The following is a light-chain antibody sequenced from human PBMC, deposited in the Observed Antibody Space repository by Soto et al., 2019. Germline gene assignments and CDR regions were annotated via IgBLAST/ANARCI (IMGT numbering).Light chain of an antibody. CDR2: DAS. CDR1: QSVSSY. CDR3: QQRSNWPRT. V-gene: IGKV3-11*01. Sequence: EIVLTQSPATLSLSPWERAILSYRASQSVSSYLAWYQQKPGQAPRLLIYDASNRATGIPARFSGSGSGTDFTLTISSLEPEDFAVYYCQQRSNWPRTFGQGTKVDIK. J-gene: IGKJ1*01.